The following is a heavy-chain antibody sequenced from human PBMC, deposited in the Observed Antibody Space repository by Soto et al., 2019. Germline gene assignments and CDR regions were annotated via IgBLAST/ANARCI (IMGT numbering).Heavy chain of an antibody. CDR2: ISGSGGST. D-gene: IGHD5-18*01. J-gene: IGHJ4*02. V-gene: IGHV3-23*01. Sequence: XGSLRLSCSASGFTFSSYAMSWVRQAPGKGLEWVSAISGSGGSTYYADSVKGRFTISRDNSKNTLYLQMNSLRAEDTAVYYCANIQRRFDYWGQGTLVTVSS. CDR1: GFTFSSYA. CDR3: ANIQRRFDY.